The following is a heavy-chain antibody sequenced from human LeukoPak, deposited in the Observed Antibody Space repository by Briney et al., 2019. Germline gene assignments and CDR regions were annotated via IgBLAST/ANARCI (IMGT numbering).Heavy chain of an antibody. Sequence: SETLSLTCSVSGGSISSGGYYWSWIRQHPGKGLERIGYIFDSGSIYYNPSLRSRITISVDTSKNQFSLKLSSVTAADTAVYYCARRYSSSWYFDLWGRGTLVTVSS. CDR2: IFDSGSI. D-gene: IGHD6-13*01. CDR1: GGSISSGGYY. V-gene: IGHV4-31*03. J-gene: IGHJ2*01. CDR3: ARRYSSSWYFDL.